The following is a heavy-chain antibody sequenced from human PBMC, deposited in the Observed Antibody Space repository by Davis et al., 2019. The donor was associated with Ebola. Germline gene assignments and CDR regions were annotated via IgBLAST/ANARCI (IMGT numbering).Heavy chain of an antibody. CDR1: GGTFSSYA. CDR3: ARSWVGATHYFDY. Sequence: SVKVSCKASGGTFSSYAISWVRQAPGQGLEWMGRIIPILGIANYAQKFQGRVTMTRDTSTSTVYMELSSLRSEDTAVYYCARSWVGATHYFDYWGQGTLVTVSS. J-gene: IGHJ4*02. CDR2: IIPILGIA. V-gene: IGHV1-69*04. D-gene: IGHD2-15*01.